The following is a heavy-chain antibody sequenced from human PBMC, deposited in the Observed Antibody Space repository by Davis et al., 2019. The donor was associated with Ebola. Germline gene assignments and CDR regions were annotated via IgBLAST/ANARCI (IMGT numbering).Heavy chain of an antibody. Sequence: GESLKISCAASGFTFSSYGMHWVRQAPGKGLEWVAVISYDGSNKYYADSVKGRFTISRDNSKNTLYLQINSLRAEDTAVYYCARPYDGYSYGIDPWGQGTLVTVSS. J-gene: IGHJ5*02. D-gene: IGHD5-18*01. CDR2: ISYDGSNK. CDR3: ARPYDGYSYGIDP. CDR1: GFTFSSYG. V-gene: IGHV3-33*05.